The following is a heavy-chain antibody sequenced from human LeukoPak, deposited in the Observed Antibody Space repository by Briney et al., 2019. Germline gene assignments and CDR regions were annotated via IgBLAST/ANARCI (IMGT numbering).Heavy chain of an antibody. J-gene: IGHJ4*02. CDR1: GFTVSSNY. D-gene: IGHD4-4*01. CDR2: IYSGGST. V-gene: IGHV3-53*01. CDR3: AKDPYSNYPHLVDY. Sequence: GGSLRLSCAASGFTVSSNYMSWVRQAPGKGLEWVSVIYSGGSTYYADSVKGRFTISRDNSKNTLYLQMNSLRAEDTAVYYCAKDPYSNYPHLVDYWGQGTLVTVSS.